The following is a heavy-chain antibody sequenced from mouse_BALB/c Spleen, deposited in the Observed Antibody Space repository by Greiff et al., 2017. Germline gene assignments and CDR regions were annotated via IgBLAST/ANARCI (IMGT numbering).Heavy chain of an antibody. D-gene: IGHD2-4*01. CDR2: IWAGGST. Sequence: VQVVESGPGLVAPSQSLSITCTVSGFSLTSYGVHWVRQPPGKGLEWLGVIWAGGSTNYNSALMSRLSISKDNSKSQVFLKMNSLQTDDTAMYYCARDTTMITTGFAYWGQGTLVTVSA. V-gene: IGHV2-9*02. J-gene: IGHJ3*01. CDR1: GFSLTSYG. CDR3: ARDTTMITTGFAY.